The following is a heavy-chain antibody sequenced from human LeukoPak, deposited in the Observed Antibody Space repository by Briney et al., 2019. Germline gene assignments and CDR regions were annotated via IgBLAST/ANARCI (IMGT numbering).Heavy chain of an antibody. D-gene: IGHD1/OR15-1a*01. CDR3: ARDVHVTGTGLYYFDY. Sequence: GGSLSPSFPAPGFPFISYSLNWFGQPPGKGLDWFSYIISSSSTIYYADSVKGRFTISRDNAKNSLYLQMNSLRAEDTAVYYCARDVHVTGTGLYYFDYWGQGTLVTVSS. CDR2: IISSSSTI. J-gene: IGHJ4*02. CDR1: GFPFISYS. V-gene: IGHV3-48*01.